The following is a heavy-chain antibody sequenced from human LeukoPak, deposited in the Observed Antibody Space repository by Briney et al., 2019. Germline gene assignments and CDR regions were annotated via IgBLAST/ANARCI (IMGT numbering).Heavy chain of an antibody. D-gene: IGHD6-19*01. CDR2: IYSGGST. V-gene: IGHV3-53*01. CDR3: ARLPGYSSFYYGMDA. CDR1: GFTVSSNY. J-gene: IGHJ6*02. Sequence: GGSLRLSCAASGFTVSSNYMSWVRQAPGKGLEWVSVIYSGGSTYYADSVKGRFTISRDNSKNTLYLQMNSLRAEDTAVYYCARLPGYSSFYYGMDAWGQGTTVTVSS.